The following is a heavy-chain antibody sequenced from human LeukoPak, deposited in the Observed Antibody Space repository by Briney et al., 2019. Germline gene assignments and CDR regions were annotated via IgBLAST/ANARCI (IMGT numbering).Heavy chain of an antibody. Sequence: GESLKISCKGSGYSFTSYWIGWVRQMPGKGLEWMGIIYPGDSDTRYSPSFQGQVTISADKSISTAYLQWSSLKASDTAMYYCARRVGYSYGLNWFDPWGQGTLVTVAS. V-gene: IGHV5-51*01. J-gene: IGHJ5*02. D-gene: IGHD5-18*01. CDR1: GYSFTSYW. CDR2: IYPGDSDT. CDR3: ARRVGYSYGLNWFDP.